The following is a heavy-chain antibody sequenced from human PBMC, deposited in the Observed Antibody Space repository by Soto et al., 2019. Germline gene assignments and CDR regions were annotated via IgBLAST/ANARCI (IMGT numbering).Heavy chain of an antibody. Sequence: PGGSLRLSCVASGFTFSSYGMHWVRQAPGKGLEWVAVILYDGNNKYYVDSVKGRFTISRDNSKNTLYLQMNTLRAEDTAVYYCAHGHGDNSGIIDYWGQGTLVTVSS. CDR3: AHGHGDNSGIIDY. CDR1: GFTFSSYG. CDR2: ILYDGNNK. J-gene: IGHJ4*02. V-gene: IGHV3-30*03. D-gene: IGHD2-21*01.